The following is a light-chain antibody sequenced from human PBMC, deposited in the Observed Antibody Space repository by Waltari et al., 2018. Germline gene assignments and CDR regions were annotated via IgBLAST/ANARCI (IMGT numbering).Light chain of an antibody. CDR3: QVWDGSTVV. CDR1: NIGSNN. Sequence: SFDLTQPLSVSVSLGQTARITCGGNNIGSNNVHWYLQRPGLAPVLVIYADSNRPSGIPERFSGSNSGNTATLTISRVQADDGADYYCQVWDGSTVVFGGGTKLTVV. J-gene: IGLJ2*01. V-gene: IGLV3-9*01. CDR2: ADS.